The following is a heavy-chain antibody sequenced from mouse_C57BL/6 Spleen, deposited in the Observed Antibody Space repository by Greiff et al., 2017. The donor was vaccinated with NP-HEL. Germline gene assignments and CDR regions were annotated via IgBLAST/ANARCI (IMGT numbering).Heavy chain of an antibody. CDR3: ASLGYFDV. V-gene: IGHV1-69*01. D-gene: IGHD6-2*01. CDR1: GYTFTDYE. CDR2: IDPSDSYT. Sequence: QVQLQQSGAELVRPGASVTLSCKASGYTFTDYEMHWVKQRPGQGLEWIGEIDPSDSYTNYNQKFKGKSTLTVDKSSSTAYMQLSSLTSEDSAVYYCASLGYFDVWGTGTTVTVSS. J-gene: IGHJ1*03.